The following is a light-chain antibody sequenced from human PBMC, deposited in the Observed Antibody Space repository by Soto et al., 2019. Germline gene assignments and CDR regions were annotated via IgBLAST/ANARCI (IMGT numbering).Light chain of an antibody. CDR1: SSDVGGYNY. V-gene: IGLV2-14*01. J-gene: IGLJ1*01. Sequence: QSALTQPASVSGSPGQSITISCTGTSSDVGGYNYVSWYQQHPGKAPKLMIYDVSNRPSGVSNRFSGSKSGITASLTISGLQAEDEADYYCSSYTLSSTLLYVFGTGTKVTVL. CDR2: DVS. CDR3: SSYTLSSTLLYV.